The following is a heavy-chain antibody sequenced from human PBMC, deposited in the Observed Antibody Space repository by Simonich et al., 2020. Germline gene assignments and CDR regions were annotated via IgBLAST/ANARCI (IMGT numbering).Heavy chain of an antibody. J-gene: IGHJ4*02. V-gene: IGHV3-30*07. CDR1: GFTFSSYA. CDR3: ARDGERYCGGDCYSYFDY. CDR2: ISYEESNK. Sequence: QVQLVESGGGVVQPGRSLRLSCAASGFTFSSYAMHWVRQAPGKGLEWVEIISYEESNKYYADSVKGRLTISRDNSKNTLYLQMNSLRAEDTAVYYCARDGERYCGGDCYSYFDYWGQGTLVTVSS. D-gene: IGHD2-21*02.